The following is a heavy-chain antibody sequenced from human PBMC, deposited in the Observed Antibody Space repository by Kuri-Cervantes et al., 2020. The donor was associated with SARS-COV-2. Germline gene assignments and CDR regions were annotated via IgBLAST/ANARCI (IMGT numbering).Heavy chain of an antibody. J-gene: IGHJ6*03. CDR3: ASLLSGGGAHLYYFYMDA. D-gene: IGHD3-16*01. Sequence: GGSLRLSCAASGFRFSSYWMTWVRQAPGKGLEWVANIMQDGSETYCVDSVEGRFTISRDNAKKSLYLQMNSLRAEDTALYYCASLLSGGGAHLYYFYMDAWGKGTSVTVSS. V-gene: IGHV3-7*01. CDR2: IMQDGSET. CDR1: GFRFSSYW.